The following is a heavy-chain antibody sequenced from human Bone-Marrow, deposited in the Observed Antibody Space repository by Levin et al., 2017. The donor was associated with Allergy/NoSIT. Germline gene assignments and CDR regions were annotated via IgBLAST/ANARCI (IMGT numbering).Heavy chain of an antibody. J-gene: IGHJ4*02. V-gene: IGHV3-74*01. CDR2: ISMDGRST. D-gene: IGHD3-22*01. CDR1: GLTFSTYW. CDR3: ASGDYDSRYYFDK. Sequence: GGSLRLSCATSGLTFSTYWMHWVRQTPGKGLVWVSRISMDGRSTTYADSVRGRFTISRDNAKNTLFLQMDSLTAEDTGVYYCASGDYDSRYYFDKWGQGTLVTVSS.